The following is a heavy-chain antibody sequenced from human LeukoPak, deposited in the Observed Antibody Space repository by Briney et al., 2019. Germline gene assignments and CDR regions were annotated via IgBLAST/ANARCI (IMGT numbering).Heavy chain of an antibody. V-gene: IGHV4-59*01. D-gene: IGHD5-18*01. J-gene: IGHJ4*02. CDR2: IYYSGST. CDR1: GGSISSYY. Sequence: SETLSLTCTVSGGSISSYYWSWIRQPPGKGLEWIGYIYYSGSTNYHPSLKSRVTISVDTSKNQFSLKLSSVTAADTAVYYCARGPIQLWFSGRYFDYWGQGTLVTVSS. CDR3: ARGPIQLWFSGRYFDY.